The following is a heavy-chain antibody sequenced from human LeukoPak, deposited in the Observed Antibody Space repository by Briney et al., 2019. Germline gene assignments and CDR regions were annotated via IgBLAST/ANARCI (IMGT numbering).Heavy chain of an antibody. J-gene: IGHJ4*02. V-gene: IGHV4-34*01. CDR1: GGSFSGYY. CDR3: ARRGGYSYGNFDY. CDR2: INHSGST. Sequence: SETLSLTCAVYGGSFSGYYWSWIRQPPGKGLEWIGEINHSGSTNYNPSLKSRVTISVDTSKNQFSLKLSSVTAADTAVYYCARRGGYSYGNFDYWGQGTLATVSS. D-gene: IGHD5-18*01.